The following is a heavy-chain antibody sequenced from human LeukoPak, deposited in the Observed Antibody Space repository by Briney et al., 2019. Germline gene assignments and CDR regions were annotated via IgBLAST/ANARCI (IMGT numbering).Heavy chain of an antibody. Sequence: PSENLSLTCTVSGGSISSGDYYWSWIRQPPGKGLEWIGYIYYSGSTYYNPSLKSRVTISVDTSKNQFSLKLSPVTAADTAVYYCARNRDGYNSFDYWGQGTLVTVSS. CDR3: ARNRDGYNSFDY. CDR1: GGSISSGDYY. J-gene: IGHJ4*02. D-gene: IGHD5-24*01. V-gene: IGHV4-30-4*08. CDR2: IYYSGST.